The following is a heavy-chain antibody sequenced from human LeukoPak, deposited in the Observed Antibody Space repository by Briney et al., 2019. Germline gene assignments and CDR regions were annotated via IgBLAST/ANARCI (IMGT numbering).Heavy chain of an antibody. CDR3: ARDKGYYDFWSGFLPFDY. CDR1: GFTFSSYE. CDR2: ISSSGSTI. D-gene: IGHD3-3*01. V-gene: IGHV3-48*03. J-gene: IGHJ4*02. Sequence: GGSLRLSCAASGFTFSSYEMNWVRQAPGKGLEWVSYISSSGSTIYYADPVKGRFTISRDNAKNSLYLQMNSLRAEDTAVYYCARDKGYYDFWSGFLPFDYWGQGTLVTVSS.